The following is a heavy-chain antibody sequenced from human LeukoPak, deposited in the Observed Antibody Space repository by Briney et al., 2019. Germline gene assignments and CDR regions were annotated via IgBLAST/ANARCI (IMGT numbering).Heavy chain of an antibody. CDR3: ARSCDSSGYYIFDL. CDR2: FYHSGST. CDR1: GYSISSGYY. D-gene: IGHD3-22*01. J-gene: IGHJ2*01. V-gene: IGHV4-38-2*02. Sequence: SETLSLTCTVSGYSISSGYYWGLIRQPPGKGLEWIGSFYHSGSTYYNPSLKSRVTISVDTSKNQFSLKLNSMTAADTAVYYCARSCDSSGYYIFDLWGRGTLVTVSS.